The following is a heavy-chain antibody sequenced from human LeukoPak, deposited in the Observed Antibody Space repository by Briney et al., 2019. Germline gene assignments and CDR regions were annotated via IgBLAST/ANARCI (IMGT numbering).Heavy chain of an antibody. CDR2: ISGSGGST. D-gene: IGHD3-10*01. CDR3: AKDLLGELLYTPWDFDY. Sequence: PGGSLRLSCAASGFTFSSYAMSWVRQAPGKGLEWVSAISGSGGSTYYADSVKGRFTISRDNSKNTLYLQMNSLRAEDTAVYYCAKDLLGELLYTPWDFDYWGQGTLVTVSS. J-gene: IGHJ4*02. V-gene: IGHV3-23*01. CDR1: GFTFSSYA.